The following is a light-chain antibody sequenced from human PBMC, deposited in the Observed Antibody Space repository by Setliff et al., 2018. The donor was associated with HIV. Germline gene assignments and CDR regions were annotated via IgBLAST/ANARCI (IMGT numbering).Light chain of an antibody. CDR2: GDS. CDR3: CSYTRGGTYV. CDR1: SSDVGKYDL. J-gene: IGLJ1*01. V-gene: IGLV2-23*01. Sequence: QSALTQPASVSGSPGQSITISCIGSSSDVGKYDLVSWYQQYPGKAPRLIIYGDSERPSGVSNRFSGSKSGNTASLTISGLHADDEADYYCCSYTRGGTYVCGTGTKVTV.